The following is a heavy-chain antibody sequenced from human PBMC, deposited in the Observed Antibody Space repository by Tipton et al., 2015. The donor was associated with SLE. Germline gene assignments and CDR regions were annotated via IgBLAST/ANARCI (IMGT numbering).Heavy chain of an antibody. CDR2: IYGGGST. D-gene: IGHD2-21*01. V-gene: IGHV4-61*02. J-gene: IGHJ3*01. CDR3: ASRMIAAAFDV. CDR1: GASISSGSLY. Sequence: LRLSCTVSGASISSGSLYWNWIRQPAGKGLEWIGRIYGGGSTNYNPSLKSRVVISRDTSKNLFSLELSSVTAADTAMYYCASRMIAAAFDVWGPGAMVTVSA.